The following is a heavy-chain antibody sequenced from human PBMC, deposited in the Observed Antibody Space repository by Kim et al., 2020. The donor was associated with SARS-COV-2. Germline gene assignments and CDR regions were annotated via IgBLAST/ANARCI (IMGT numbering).Heavy chain of an antibody. CDR3: ARESGGLVTMIAGRLTGFDP. CDR2: IIPIFGTA. V-gene: IGHV1-69*13. D-gene: IGHD3-22*01. J-gene: IGHJ5*02. CDR1: GGTFSSYA. Sequence: SVKVSCKASGGTFSSYAISWVRQAPGQGLEWMGGIIPIFGTANYAQKFQGRVTITADESTSTTHMALSSLRSEDTAVYYCARESGGLVTMIAGRLTGFDPWGQGNLVTVSS.